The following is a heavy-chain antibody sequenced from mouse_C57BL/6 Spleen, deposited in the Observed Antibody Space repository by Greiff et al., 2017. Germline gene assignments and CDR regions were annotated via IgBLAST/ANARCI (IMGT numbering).Heavy chain of an antibody. CDR2: IYPGSGNT. V-gene: IGHV1-76*01. CDR3: ARSPDYDRVAWCAY. CDR1: GYTFTDYY. Sequence: QVQLQQSGAELVRPGASVKLSCKASGYTFTDYYINWVKQRPGQGLEWIARIYPGSGNTYYNEKFKGKATLTAEKSSSTAYMQLSSLTSEDSAVYFCARSPDYDRVAWCAYWGQGTLVTVSA. D-gene: IGHD2-4*01. J-gene: IGHJ3*01.